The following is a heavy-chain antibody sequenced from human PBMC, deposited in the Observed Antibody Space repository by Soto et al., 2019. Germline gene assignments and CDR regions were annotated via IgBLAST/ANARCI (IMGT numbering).Heavy chain of an antibody. CDR3: ARGRNDYVWGSYRYPTPFDY. V-gene: IGHV4-34*01. CDR2: INHSGST. D-gene: IGHD3-16*02. Sequence: PSGTLSPTRAVYGGSFSGYYWSWIPQPPGEGLGWIGEINHSGSTNYNPSLKSRVTISVDTSKNQFSLKLSSVTAADTAVYYCARGRNDYVWGSYRYPTPFDYWGQGTLVTVSS. J-gene: IGHJ4*02. CDR1: GGSFSGYY.